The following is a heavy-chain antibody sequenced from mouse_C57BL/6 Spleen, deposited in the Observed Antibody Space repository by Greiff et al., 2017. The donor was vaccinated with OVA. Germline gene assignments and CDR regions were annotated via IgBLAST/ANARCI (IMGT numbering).Heavy chain of an antibody. V-gene: IGHV1-82*01. CDR2: IYPGDGDT. Sequence: VKLQESGPELVKPGASVKISCKASGYAFSSSWMNWVKQRPGKGLEWIGRIYPGDGDTNYNGKFKGKATLTADKSSSTAYMQLSSLTSEDSAVYFCARWGRGFDYWGQGTTLTVSS. CDR3: ARWGRGFDY. J-gene: IGHJ2*01. D-gene: IGHD3-3*01. CDR1: GYAFSSSW.